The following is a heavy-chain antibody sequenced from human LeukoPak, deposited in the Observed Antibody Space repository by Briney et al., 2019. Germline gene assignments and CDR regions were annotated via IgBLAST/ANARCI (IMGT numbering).Heavy chain of an antibody. CDR2: IYPGDSDT. Sequence: GESLKISCKGSGYSFTSYWIGWVRQMPGKGLEWMGIIYPGDSDTRYSPSFQGQVTISADKSISTAYLQWSSLKAWDTAMYYCARQAYCGGDCFLPFDYWGQGTLVTVSS. D-gene: IGHD2-21*02. J-gene: IGHJ4*02. CDR3: ARQAYCGGDCFLPFDY. CDR1: GYSFTSYW. V-gene: IGHV5-51*01.